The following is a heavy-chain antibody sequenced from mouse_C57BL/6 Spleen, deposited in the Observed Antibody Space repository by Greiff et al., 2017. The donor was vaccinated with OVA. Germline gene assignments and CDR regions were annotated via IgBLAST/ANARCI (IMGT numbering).Heavy chain of an antibody. D-gene: IGHD2-1*01. CDR1: GYAFSSSW. Sequence: VQLQQSGPKLVKPGASVKISCKASGYAFSSSWMNWVKQRPGKGLEWIGRIYPGDGDTNYNGKFKGKATLTADKSSSTVYMQMSSLTSEDSAVDFYARGSNGNAQYYFDYWGQGTTLTVSS. V-gene: IGHV1-82*01. CDR3: ARGSNGNAQYYFDY. J-gene: IGHJ2*01. CDR2: IYPGDGDT.